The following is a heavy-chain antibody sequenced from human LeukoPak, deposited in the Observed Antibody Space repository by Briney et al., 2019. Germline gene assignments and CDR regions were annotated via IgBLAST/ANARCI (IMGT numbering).Heavy chain of an antibody. Sequence: SETLSLTCTVSGGSISSYYWSWIRQPPGKGLKWIGYIYYSGSTNYNPSLKSRVTISVDTSKNQFSLKLSSVTAADTAVYYCARDLGYELVPYFDPWGQGTLVTVSS. CDR2: IYYSGST. CDR1: GGSISSYY. J-gene: IGHJ5*02. V-gene: IGHV4-59*01. D-gene: IGHD6-13*01. CDR3: ARDLGYELVPYFDP.